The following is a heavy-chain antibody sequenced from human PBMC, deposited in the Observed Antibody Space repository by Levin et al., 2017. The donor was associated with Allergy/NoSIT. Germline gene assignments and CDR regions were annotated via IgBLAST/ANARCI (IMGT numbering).Heavy chain of an antibody. Sequence: RGESLKISCEATGFSVTRGLTWVRQAPGKGLEWVSGFDASYNSYYRQSVKGRFTVSRDASNNMVFLQMNSLRLEDTAVYYCTRWDGYADLWGRGTLVTVS. J-gene: IGHJ4*02. D-gene: IGHD5-24*01. CDR3: TRWDGYADL. CDR1: GFSVTRG. CDR2: FDASYNS. V-gene: IGHV3-53*01.